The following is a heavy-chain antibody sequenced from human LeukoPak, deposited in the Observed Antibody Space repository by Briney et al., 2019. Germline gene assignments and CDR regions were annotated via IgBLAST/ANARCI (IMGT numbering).Heavy chain of an antibody. CDR2: ISYDGRNK. D-gene: IGHD2-2*01. J-gene: IGHJ4*02. Sequence: GGSLRLSCAASGFTFNNYGMHWVRQAPGKGLEWVAVISYDGRNKHYPDSVKGRFTISRDISTDTLWLQMDSLRTEDTAVYYCAKGPLRGTAAATDYWGQGTLVTVSS. V-gene: IGHV3-30*18. CDR3: AKGPLRGTAAATDY. CDR1: GFTFNNYG.